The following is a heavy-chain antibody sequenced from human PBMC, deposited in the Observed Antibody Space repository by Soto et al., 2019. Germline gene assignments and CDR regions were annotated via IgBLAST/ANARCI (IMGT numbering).Heavy chain of an antibody. Sequence: ASVKVSCKASGYTFTGYYLHWVRQAPGQGLEWMGWINPNSGGTHYAQKFQVRVTMTRDPSISTAYMELSRLRSDDTAVYYCARGPLDPVEEVPAATLDYWGQGTLVTVSS. D-gene: IGHD2-2*01. CDR2: INPNSGGT. CDR3: ARGPLDPVEEVPAATLDY. V-gene: IGHV1-2*02. CDR1: GYTFTGYY. J-gene: IGHJ4*02.